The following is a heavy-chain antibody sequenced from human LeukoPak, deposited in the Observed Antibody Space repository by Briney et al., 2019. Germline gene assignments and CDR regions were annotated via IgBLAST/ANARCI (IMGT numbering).Heavy chain of an antibody. V-gene: IGHV3-30*14. CDR1: GFTFSSYA. D-gene: IGHD5-24*01. Sequence: GALSLSCAASGFTFSSYAMHWVRPAPGKGLEWVAVISFDGSNKYYADSVKGRFTISRDNSKNTLYLQMNSLRAEDTAVYFCARDKEMATIPGTFDYWGQGTLVAVSS. J-gene: IGHJ4*02. CDR2: ISFDGSNK. CDR3: ARDKEMATIPGTFDY.